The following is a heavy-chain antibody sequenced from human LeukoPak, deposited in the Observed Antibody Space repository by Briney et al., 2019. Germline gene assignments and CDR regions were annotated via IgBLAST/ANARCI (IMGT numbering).Heavy chain of an antibody. V-gene: IGHV4-34*01. J-gene: IGHJ5*02. D-gene: IGHD3-10*01. Sequence: SETLSLTCAVYGGSFSAYFWTWIRQPPGKGLEWIGEISHSGSTNYNPSLKSRVTISVDTSKNQFSLKLSSVTAADTAVYYCARDTYYYGSGGFDPWGQGTLVTVSS. CDR3: ARDTYYYGSGGFDP. CDR1: GGSFSAYF. CDR2: ISHSGST.